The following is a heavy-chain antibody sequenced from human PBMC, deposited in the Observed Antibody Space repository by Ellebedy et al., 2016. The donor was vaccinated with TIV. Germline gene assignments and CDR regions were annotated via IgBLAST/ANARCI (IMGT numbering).Heavy chain of an antibody. CDR3: ARDLGRYGMDV. Sequence: MPSETLSLTCAVSGGSISSSNWWSWVRQPPGKGLEWIGEIYHSGSTYYNPSLKSRVTISVDRSKNQFSLDITSVTAADTATYYCARDLGRYGMDVWGQGTTVTVSS. CDR2: IYHSGST. J-gene: IGHJ6*02. CDR1: GGSISSSNW. V-gene: IGHV4-4*02.